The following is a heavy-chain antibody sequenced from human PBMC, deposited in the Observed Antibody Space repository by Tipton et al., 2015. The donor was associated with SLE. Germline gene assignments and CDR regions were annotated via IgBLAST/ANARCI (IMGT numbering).Heavy chain of an antibody. CDR3: ARGYYGSGSYGGYFDL. V-gene: IGHV4-38-2*02. J-gene: IGHJ2*01. D-gene: IGHD3-10*01. CDR1: GYSISSGYY. Sequence: LRLSCTVSGYSISSGYYWGWIRHPPGKGLEWIGSIYQSGRTIYNPSLKSRVTVSVDTSKNQFSLKLSSVTAADTAVYYCARGYYGSGSYGGYFDLWGRGTLVTVSS. CDR2: IYQSGRT.